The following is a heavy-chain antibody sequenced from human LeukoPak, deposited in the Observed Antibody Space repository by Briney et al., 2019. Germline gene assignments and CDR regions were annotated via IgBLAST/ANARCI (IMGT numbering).Heavy chain of an antibody. CDR1: GGSISGYY. D-gene: IGHD3-22*01. CDR3: ARRYDSSGRYWYFDL. V-gene: IGHV4-4*07. Sequence: PSETLSLTCTVSGGSISGYYWSWIRQPAGKGLEWIGRFYSGSTNYNPSLKSRVTISVDTSKKQFSLKLSSVTAADTAVYYCARRYDSSGRYWYFDLWGRGTLVTVSS. J-gene: IGHJ2*01. CDR2: FYSGST.